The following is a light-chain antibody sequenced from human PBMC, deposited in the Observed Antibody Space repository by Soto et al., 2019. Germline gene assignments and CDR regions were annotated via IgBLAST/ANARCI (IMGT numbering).Light chain of an antibody. Sequence: QSALTQPASVSGSPGQSITISCTGTSSDVGGYNYVSWYQHHPGKAPKLMIYEVSTRPSGVSNRFSGSKSGNTASLTISGLQAEDEADYYCTSYTSSLTLVFGGGTKVTVL. CDR3: TSYTSSLTLV. CDR2: EVS. CDR1: SSDVGGYNY. J-gene: IGLJ2*01. V-gene: IGLV2-14*01.